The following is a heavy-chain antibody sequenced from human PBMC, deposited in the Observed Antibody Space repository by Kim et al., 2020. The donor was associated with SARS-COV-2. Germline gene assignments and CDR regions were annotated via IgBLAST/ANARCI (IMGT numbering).Heavy chain of an antibody. CDR3: ARELGFWSGKSAQYYYYGMDV. CDR1: GYSFTSYW. V-gene: IGHV5-51*01. J-gene: IGHJ6*02. CDR2: IYPGDSDT. D-gene: IGHD3-3*01. Sequence: GESLKISCKGSGYSFTSYWIGWVRQMPGKGLEWMGIIYPGDSDTRYSPSFQGQVTISADKSISTAYLQWSSLKASDTAMYYCARELGFWSGKSAQYYYYGMDVWGQGTTVTVSS.